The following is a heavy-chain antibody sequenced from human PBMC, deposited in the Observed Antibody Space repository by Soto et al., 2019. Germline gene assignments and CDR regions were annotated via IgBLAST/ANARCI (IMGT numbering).Heavy chain of an antibody. J-gene: IGHJ4*02. D-gene: IGHD6-13*01. CDR2: ISYDGSNK. Sequence: GGSLRLSCAASGFTFSSYGMHWVRQAPGKGLEWVAVISYDGSNKYYADSVKGRFTISRDNSKNTLYLQMNSLRAEDTAVYYCANLGPYSSNDYWGQGTLVTVSS. CDR3: ANLGPYSSNDY. CDR1: GFTFSSYG. V-gene: IGHV3-30*18.